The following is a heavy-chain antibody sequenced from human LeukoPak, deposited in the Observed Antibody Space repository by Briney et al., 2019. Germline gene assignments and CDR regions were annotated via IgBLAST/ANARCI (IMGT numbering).Heavy chain of an antibody. CDR1: GGTFSSYA. D-gene: IGHD3-3*01. Sequence: GASVKVSCKASGGTFSSYAISWVRQAPGQGLEWMGGIIPIFGTANYAQKFQGRVTITADESTSTAYMELSSLRSEDTAVHYCARPTIFGVPIRPYYGMDVWGQGTTVIVSS. J-gene: IGHJ6*02. CDR3: ARPTIFGVPIRPYYGMDV. V-gene: IGHV1-69*13. CDR2: IIPIFGTA.